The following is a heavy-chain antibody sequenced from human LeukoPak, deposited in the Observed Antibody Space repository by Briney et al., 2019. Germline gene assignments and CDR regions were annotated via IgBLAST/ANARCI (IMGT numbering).Heavy chain of an antibody. CDR2: ISGSGDST. CDR3: AKGGWGTVLDY. CDR1: GFTFSNYA. D-gene: IGHD3-16*01. J-gene: IGHJ4*02. V-gene: IGHV3-23*01. Sequence: GGSLRLSCAASGFTFSNYAMPWVRQAPGKGLEWVSTISGSGDSTYYSDSVKGRFTISRDNSENTLYLQLNSLRAEDTAVYYCAKGGWGTVLDYWGQGTLVTV.